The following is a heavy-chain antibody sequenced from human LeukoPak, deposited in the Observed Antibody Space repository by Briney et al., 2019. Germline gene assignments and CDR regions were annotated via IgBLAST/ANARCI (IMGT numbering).Heavy chain of an antibody. V-gene: IGHV4-59*08. Sequence: TSETLSLTCTVSGGSISSYYWSWIRQPPGKGLEWIGYIYYSGSTNYNPSLKSRVTISVDTSKNQFSLKLSSVTAADTAVYYCARRTGIAAAGILSFDYWGQGTLVTVSS. D-gene: IGHD6-13*01. CDR2: IYYSGST. CDR3: ARRTGIAAAGILSFDY. CDR1: GGSISSYY. J-gene: IGHJ4*02.